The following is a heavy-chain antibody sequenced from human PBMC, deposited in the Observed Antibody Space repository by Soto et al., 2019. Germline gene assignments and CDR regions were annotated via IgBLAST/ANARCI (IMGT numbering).Heavy chain of an antibody. Sequence: SETLSLTGSVSGVAKTYGGYSWSWIRQSPEKGLEWRGYIGDLETTYYNPSCKSRLSLSIVSTRYQFYLSLSLVTAADPAVDSCARGGGYGYFDLWG. D-gene: IGHD2-15*01. CDR1: GVAKTYGGYS. CDR3: ARGGGYGYFDL. J-gene: IGHJ4*03. V-gene: IGHV4-30-2*06. CDR2: IGDLETT.